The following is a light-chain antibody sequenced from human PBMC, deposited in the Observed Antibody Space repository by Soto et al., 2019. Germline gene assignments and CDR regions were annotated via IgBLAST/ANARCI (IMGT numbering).Light chain of an antibody. J-gene: IGLJ3*02. Sequence: QLVLTQPPSASGTPGQRVTISCSGSTSNIGSNYVYWYQQLPGTAPKLLIYRNDQRPSGVPDRFSGSKSGTSASLAISGLRSDDEADYYCAAWDNRLRGPLFGGGTKVTVL. CDR3: AAWDNRLRGPL. CDR1: TSNIGSNY. V-gene: IGLV1-47*01. CDR2: RND.